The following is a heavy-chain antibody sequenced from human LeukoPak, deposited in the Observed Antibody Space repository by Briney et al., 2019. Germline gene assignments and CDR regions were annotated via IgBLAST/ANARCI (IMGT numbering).Heavy chain of an antibody. Sequence: GGSLRLSCAASGFTFSSYAMSWVRQAPGKGLEWVSAINSSGGSTYYAASVKDRFTISRDNSKNPLYLQLSSLRAEDTAVYYCAKKMVSGGTTWFDPCGQGTLVTVSS. V-gene: IGHV3-23*01. CDR3: AKKMVSGGTTWFDP. D-gene: IGHD6-13*01. CDR2: INSSGGST. J-gene: IGHJ5*02. CDR1: GFTFSSYA.